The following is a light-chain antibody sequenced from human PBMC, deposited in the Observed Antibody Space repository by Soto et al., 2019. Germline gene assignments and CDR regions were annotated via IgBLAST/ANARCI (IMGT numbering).Light chain of an antibody. CDR1: SSDVGGYNY. CDR3: SSYTSSSTPYV. J-gene: IGLJ1*01. V-gene: IGLV2-14*01. Sequence: QSALTQPASVSGSPGQSITISCTGTSSDVGGYNYVSWYQQHPGKAPKLMIYEVSNRPSGVSNRFSGSKSGNTASLTNSGLQAEDEADYYCSSYTSSSTPYVFGTGTKVTVL. CDR2: EVS.